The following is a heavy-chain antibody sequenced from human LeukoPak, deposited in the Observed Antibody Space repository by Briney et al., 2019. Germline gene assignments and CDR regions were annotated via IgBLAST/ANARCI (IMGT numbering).Heavy chain of an antibody. CDR1: GFTFSSYA. CDR2: INPDGGSI. J-gene: IGHJ4*02. Sequence: GGSLRLSCAASGFTFSSYAMHWVRQAPGKGLVWVSRINPDGGSITYADSVKGRFSVSRDNAKNTLYLQVNSLRAEDTAVYYCTRDHGVGATDIDHWGQGAPVTVSS. V-gene: IGHV3-74*01. D-gene: IGHD1-26*01. CDR3: TRDHGVGATDIDH.